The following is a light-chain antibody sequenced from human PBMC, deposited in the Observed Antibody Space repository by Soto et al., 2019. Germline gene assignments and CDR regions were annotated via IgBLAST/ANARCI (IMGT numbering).Light chain of an antibody. CDR1: QSFSSIY. V-gene: IGKV3-20*01. Sequence: DIEFTQSPGSLPLSPRYRATLSCRASQSFSSIYSAWYQQKQGQDFRLLSDVASSRATGIPDMLSVSGSGTDFTLTISRLKPEDFAGYHCQQYGSLTATFGGGTKMDIX. J-gene: IGKJ4*01. CDR3: QQYGSLTAT. CDR2: VAS.